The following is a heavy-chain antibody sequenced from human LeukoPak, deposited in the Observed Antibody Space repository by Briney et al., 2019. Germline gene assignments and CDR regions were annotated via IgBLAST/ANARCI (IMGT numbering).Heavy chain of an antibody. D-gene: IGHD5-18*01. CDR2: IWYDGSNK. V-gene: IGHV3-33*01. J-gene: IGHJ4*02. CDR3: ARDLYSAETSYGAEVDY. CDR1: GFTFSSYG. Sequence: PGRSLRLSCAASGFTFSSYGMHWVRQAPGKGLEWVAVIWYDGSNKYYADSVKGRFTISRDNSKNTLYLQMNSLRAEDTAVYYCARDLYSAETSYGAEVDYWGQGTLVTVSS.